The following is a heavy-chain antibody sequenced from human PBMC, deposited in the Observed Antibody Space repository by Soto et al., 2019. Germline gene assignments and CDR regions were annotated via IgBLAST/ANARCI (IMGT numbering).Heavy chain of an antibody. Sequence: ASVKVSCKASGYTFTSYAMHWVRQAPGQRLEWMGWINAGNGNTKYSQKFQGRVTITRDTSASTAYMELSSLRSEDTAVYYCARDRRYDILTGYYRPLNWFDPWGQGTLVTVSS. CDR1: GYTFTSYA. CDR3: ARDRRYDILTGYYRPLNWFDP. J-gene: IGHJ5*02. V-gene: IGHV1-3*01. CDR2: INAGNGNT. D-gene: IGHD3-9*01.